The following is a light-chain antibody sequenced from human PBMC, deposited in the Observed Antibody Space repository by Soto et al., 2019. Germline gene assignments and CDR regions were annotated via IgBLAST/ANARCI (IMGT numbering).Light chain of an antibody. V-gene: IGLV1-44*01. Sequence: QSVVTQPPSASQTPGQRVTISCSGSRSNVGRNSVSWYQHVPGTAPKLLIYSHDQRPSGVPDRISASRSGTAASQAISGLRSEDEAFYYCAAWDDSLNAWVFGGGTKVTVL. J-gene: IGLJ3*02. CDR3: AAWDDSLNAWV. CDR2: SHD. CDR1: RSNVGRNS.